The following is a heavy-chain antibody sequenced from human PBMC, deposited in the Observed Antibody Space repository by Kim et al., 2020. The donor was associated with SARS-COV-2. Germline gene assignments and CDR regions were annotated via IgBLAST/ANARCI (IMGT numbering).Heavy chain of an antibody. J-gene: IGHJ6*01. CDR2: ISYDGSNK. Sequence: GGSLRLSCAASGFTFSSYAMHWVRQAPGKGLEWVAVISYDGSNKYYADSVKGRFTISRDNSKNTLYLQMNSLRAEDTAVYYCARNLLLTTVTNYYYYGM. CDR3: ARNLLLTTVTNYYYYGM. D-gene: IGHD4-4*01. CDR1: GFTFSSYA. V-gene: IGHV3-30*04.